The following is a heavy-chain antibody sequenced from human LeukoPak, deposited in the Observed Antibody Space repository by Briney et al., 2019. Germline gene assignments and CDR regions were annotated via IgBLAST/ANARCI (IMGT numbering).Heavy chain of an antibody. CDR3: AKSRPYCSSTSCYGGDDY. Sequence: GGSLRLSCAASGFTFSRHNMNWVRQAPGKGLEWVSYISSSGATIYYADSVKGRFTISRDNSRNTVYLQMNSLRAEDTAVYYCAKSRPYCSSTSCYGGDDYWGQGTLVTVSS. J-gene: IGHJ4*02. CDR2: ISSSGATI. D-gene: IGHD2-2*01. V-gene: IGHV3-48*04. CDR1: GFTFSRHN.